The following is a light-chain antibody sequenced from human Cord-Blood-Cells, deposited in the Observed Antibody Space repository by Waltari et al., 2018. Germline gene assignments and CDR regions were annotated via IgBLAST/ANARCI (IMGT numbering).Light chain of an antibody. J-gene: IGLJ2*01. Sequence: QSALTQPRSVSGSPGPSVTISCTGTSSHVGGYNYVSWYQQHPGKAPKLMIYDVSKRPSGVPDRFSGSKSGNTASLTISGLQAEDEADYYCCSYAGSYTLFGGGTKLTVL. CDR2: DVS. CDR1: SSHVGGYNY. CDR3: CSYAGSYTL. V-gene: IGLV2-11*01.